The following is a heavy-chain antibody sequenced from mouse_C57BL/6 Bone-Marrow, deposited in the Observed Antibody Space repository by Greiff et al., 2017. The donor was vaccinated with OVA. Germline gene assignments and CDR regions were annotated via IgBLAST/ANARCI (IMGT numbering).Heavy chain of an antibody. D-gene: IGHD2-4*01. CDR2: IYPRSGNT. CDR1: GYTFTSYG. J-gene: IGHJ2*01. CDR3: ARGAYGLRTAFFDY. V-gene: IGHV1-81*01. Sequence: QVQLQQPGAELVRPGSSVKLSCKASGYTFTSYGISWVKQRTGQGLEWIGEIYPRSGNTYYNEKFKGKATLTADKSSSTAYMQLSSLTSEDSAVYFCARGAYGLRTAFFDYWGQGTTLTVSS.